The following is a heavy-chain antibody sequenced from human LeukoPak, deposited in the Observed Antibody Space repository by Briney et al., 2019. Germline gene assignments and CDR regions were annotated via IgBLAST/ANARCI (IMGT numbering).Heavy chain of an antibody. V-gene: IGHV1-2*02. CDR3: ARRILGDYLYNWFDP. Sequence: GASVKVSCKASGYTFAGYYMHWVRQAPGQGLEWRGWINPNSGGTNYAQKCQGRVTMTRDTSISTAYMEVSRLRSDDTAVYYCARRILGDYLYNWFDPWGQGTLVTVSS. D-gene: IGHD4-17*01. J-gene: IGHJ5*02. CDR1: GYTFAGYY. CDR2: INPNSGGT.